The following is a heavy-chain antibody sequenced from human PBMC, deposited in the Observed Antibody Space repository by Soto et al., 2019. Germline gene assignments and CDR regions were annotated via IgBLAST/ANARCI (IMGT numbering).Heavy chain of an antibody. J-gene: IGHJ3*02. V-gene: IGHV3-30-3*01. D-gene: IGHD2-21*02. CDR1: GFAFSTFA. CDR3: AAHLYWPYDCTQSAFDN. CDR2: VSNDGDRT. Sequence: QVQLVESGGGVVQPGTSLRLSCAASGFAFSTFALHWVRQAPGKGLEWVSLVSNDGDRTYYAESVKGRFTISRDASSNTLSLQMHSLRPEDTAVYYCAAHLYWPYDCTQSAFDNWGQGTLVAVS.